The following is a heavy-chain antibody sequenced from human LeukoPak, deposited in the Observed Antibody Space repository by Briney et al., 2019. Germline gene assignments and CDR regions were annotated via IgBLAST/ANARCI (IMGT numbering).Heavy chain of an antibody. D-gene: IGHD3-10*01. CDR2: IYHSGST. V-gene: IGHV4-59*01. Sequence: SETLSLTCTVSGDSISSYSWSWIRQSPGKGLEWIGYIYHSGSTNYNASLKSRVAISVDTSKNQFSLKLNSVTAADTAVYYCAGGSGFYYMDVWGKGTTVTISS. CDR3: AGGSGFYYMDV. CDR1: GDSISSYS. J-gene: IGHJ6*03.